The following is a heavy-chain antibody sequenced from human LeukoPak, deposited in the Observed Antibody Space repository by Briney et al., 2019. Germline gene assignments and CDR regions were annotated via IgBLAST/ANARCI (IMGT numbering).Heavy chain of an antibody. CDR1: GFTFSSHA. J-gene: IGHJ4*02. Sequence: GGSLRLSCVASGFTFSSHAMGWVRQAPGKGLEWVSTISSGGATTCYADSVKGRFTISRDNSKNTLYLQMNSLRAEDTAVYYCAKGGSNWSRFDSWGQRALVTVSS. V-gene: IGHV3-23*01. CDR3: AKGGSNWSRFDS. D-gene: IGHD6-13*01. CDR2: ISSGGATT.